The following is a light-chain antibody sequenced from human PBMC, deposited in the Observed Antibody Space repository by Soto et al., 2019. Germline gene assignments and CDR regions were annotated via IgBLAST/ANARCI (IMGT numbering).Light chain of an antibody. CDR1: QSVDSS. J-gene: IGKJ2*01. CDR2: DAS. CDR3: QQRGA. V-gene: IGKV3-11*01. Sequence: EVVLTQSPATLSLSPGERATLSCRASQSVDSSLAWYQQKLGQAPRLLIYDASNRATGIPGRFSGSGSGTDFTLTTSSLEPEDFAVYYCQQRGAFGQGTKVEIK.